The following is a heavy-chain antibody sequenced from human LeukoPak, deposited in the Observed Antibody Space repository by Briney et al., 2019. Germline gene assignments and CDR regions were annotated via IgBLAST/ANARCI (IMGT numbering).Heavy chain of an antibody. V-gene: IGHV3-23*01. Sequence: GGSLRLSCAASGFTFSSYAMSWVRQAPGKGLEWVSGLSDAGSRIYYADSVKGRFTISRDNSKNTLYLQMNSLRAEDTALYYCAKDYKVTQGDFFDYWGQGALVTVPS. CDR1: GFTFSSYA. CDR2: LSDAGSRI. CDR3: AKDYKVTQGDFFDY. J-gene: IGHJ4*02. D-gene: IGHD4-11*01.